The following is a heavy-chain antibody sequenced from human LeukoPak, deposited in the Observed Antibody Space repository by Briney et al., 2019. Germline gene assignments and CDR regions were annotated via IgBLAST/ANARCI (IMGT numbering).Heavy chain of an antibody. V-gene: IGHV4-59*01. D-gene: IGHD6-6*01. CDR2: IYNSGST. CDR3: ARESYSSSYRGAFDI. Sequence: SETTSLTCTVSGGSISRYYWSWLRQPPGKGLEWIGYIYNSGSTNYNPSLKSRVTISVATSKNQFSLKLSSVTAADTAVYYRARESYSSSYRGAFDIWGQGTMVTVSS. CDR1: GGSISRYY. J-gene: IGHJ3*02.